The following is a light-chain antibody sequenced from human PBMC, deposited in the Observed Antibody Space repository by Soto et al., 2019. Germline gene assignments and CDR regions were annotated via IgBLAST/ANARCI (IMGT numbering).Light chain of an antibody. CDR3: QKYGRSDTWT. Sequence: EIVLTQSPGTLSLSPGERATLSCRASQSVSSSYLAWYQQKPGQAPRLLIYVASIMATGIPDRFSGSGSGTDFTLTISRLEPEDFAVYYCQKYGRSDTWTFGQGTKVEIK. CDR1: QSVSSSY. CDR2: VAS. J-gene: IGKJ1*01. V-gene: IGKV3-20*01.